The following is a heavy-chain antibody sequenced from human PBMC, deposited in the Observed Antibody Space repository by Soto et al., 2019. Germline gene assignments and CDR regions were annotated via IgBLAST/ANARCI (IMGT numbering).Heavy chain of an antibody. CDR3: VRKWLVVIPMEH. D-gene: IGHD6-19*01. V-gene: IGHV3-73*02. CDR1: GFIFSGSA. J-gene: IGHJ4*02. CDR2: IGRKAKNYAT. Sequence: EVHLVQSGGGLVQPGGSLKLSCEASGFIFSGSAMHWVRQASGKGLEWVGRIGRKAKNYATEYGASVEGRFTISRDDSTNTTFLLMNSLKIEVTAVYLCVRKWLVVIPMEHWGQGTLVSVSS.